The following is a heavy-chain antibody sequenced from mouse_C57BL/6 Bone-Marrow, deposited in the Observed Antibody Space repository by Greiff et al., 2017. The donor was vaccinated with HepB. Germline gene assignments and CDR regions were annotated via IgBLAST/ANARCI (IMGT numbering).Heavy chain of an antibody. CDR2: IRLKSDNYAT. CDR3: TKRKLDFDS. Sequence: DVKLQESGGGLVQPGGSMKLSCVASGFTFSNYWMNWVRQSPEKGLEWVAQIRLKSDNYATHYAESVKGRFTISRDDSKSSVYLQMNNLRAEDTGIYYCTKRKLDFDSWGQGTTLTVSS. V-gene: IGHV6-3*01. D-gene: IGHD1-3*01. J-gene: IGHJ2*01. CDR1: GFTFSNYW.